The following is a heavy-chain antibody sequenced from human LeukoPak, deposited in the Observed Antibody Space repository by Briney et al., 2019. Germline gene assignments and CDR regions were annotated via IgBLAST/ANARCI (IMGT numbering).Heavy chain of an antibody. D-gene: IGHD3-9*01. CDR2: INHSGST. CDR1: GGSFSGYY. Sequence: SETLSLTCAVYGGSFSGYYWSWIRQPPGKGLEWIGEINHSGSTNYNPSLKSRVTISVDTSKNQFSLKLSSVTAADAAVYYCARQARPHYDILTGYYPQYYYMDVWGKGTTVTVSS. V-gene: IGHV4-34*01. J-gene: IGHJ6*03. CDR3: ARQARPHYDILTGYYPQYYYMDV.